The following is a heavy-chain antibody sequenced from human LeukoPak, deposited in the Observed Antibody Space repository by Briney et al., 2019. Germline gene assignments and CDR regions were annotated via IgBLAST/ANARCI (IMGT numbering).Heavy chain of an antibody. CDR1: GFTFSSYG. V-gene: IGHV3-30*18. CDR3: AKIAVAGTATDY. Sequence: PGRSLRLSCAASGFTFSSYGMHWVRQAPGKGLEWVAVISYDGSNKYYADSVKGRFTISRDNSKNTLYLQMNSLRAEDTAVYSCAKIAVAGTATDYWGQGALVTVSS. CDR2: ISYDGSNK. J-gene: IGHJ4*02. D-gene: IGHD6-19*01.